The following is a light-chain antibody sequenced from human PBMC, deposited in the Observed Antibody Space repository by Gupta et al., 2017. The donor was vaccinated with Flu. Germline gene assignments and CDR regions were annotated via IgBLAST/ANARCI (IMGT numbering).Light chain of an antibody. J-gene: IGLJ1*01. CDR1: SGHTSSYA. CDR2: VDGDGTH. V-gene: IGLV4-69*01. Sequence: QLVLTQSPSASASLGASVRLTCTLPSGHTSSYAIAWHQQQPNRRPRFLMKVDGDGTHQKGGEIPDRFSGSSSGAERYLTISSLQSEDEGDYYCHTWGDGILVFGGGTTITVL. CDR3: HTWGDGILV.